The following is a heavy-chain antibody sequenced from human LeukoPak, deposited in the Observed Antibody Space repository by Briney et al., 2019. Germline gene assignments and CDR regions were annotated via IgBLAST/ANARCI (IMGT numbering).Heavy chain of an antibody. CDR1: GGSISSYY. CDR2: IYYSGST. CDR3: ARDSGYSSSWYFLY. D-gene: IGHD6-13*01. V-gene: IGHV4-59*01. J-gene: IGHJ4*02. Sequence: SETLSLTCTVSGGSISSYYWSWIRQPPGKGLEWIGYIYYSGSTNYNPSLKSRVTISVDTSKNQFSLKLSSVTAADTAVYYCARDSGYSSSWYFLYWGQGTLVTVSS.